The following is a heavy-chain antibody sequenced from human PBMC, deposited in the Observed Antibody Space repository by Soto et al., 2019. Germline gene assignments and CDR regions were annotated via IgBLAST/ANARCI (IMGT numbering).Heavy chain of an antibody. CDR1: GFTFSSYW. Sequence: GGSLRLSCAASGFTFSSYWMHWVRQAPGKGLVWVSRINSDGSSTSYADSVKGRFTISRDNAKNTLYLQMNSLRAEDTAVYYCARVAGLPRYYYYYYGMDVWGQGTTVTVSS. J-gene: IGHJ6*02. V-gene: IGHV3-74*01. CDR2: INSDGSST. CDR3: ARVAGLPRYYYYYYGMDV.